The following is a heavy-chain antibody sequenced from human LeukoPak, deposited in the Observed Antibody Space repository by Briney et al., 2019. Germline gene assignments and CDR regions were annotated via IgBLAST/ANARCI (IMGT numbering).Heavy chain of an antibody. CDR2: ISNNGGYT. D-gene: IGHD1-26*01. CDR3: ARDLVGATSGDPYYYYGMDV. Sequence: PGGSLRLSCAASGFTFSSSAMSWVRQAPGKGLEWVSAISNNGGYTYYADSVQGRFTISRDNSKSTLCLQMNSLGAEDTAVYYCARDLVGATSGDPYYYYGMDVWGQGTTVTVSS. CDR1: GFTFSSSA. J-gene: IGHJ6*02. V-gene: IGHV3-23*01.